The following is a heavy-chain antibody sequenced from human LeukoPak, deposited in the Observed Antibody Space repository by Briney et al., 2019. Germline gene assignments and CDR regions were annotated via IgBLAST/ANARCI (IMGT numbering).Heavy chain of an antibody. CDR2: IYYSGST. J-gene: IGHJ5*02. CDR3: ARGDITIFGVVTNWFDP. D-gene: IGHD3-3*01. Sequence: SETLSLTCTVSGGSISSSSYYWGWIRQPPGKGLEWIGSIYYSGSTYYNPSLKSRVTISVDTSKNQFSLKLSSVTAADTAVYYCARGDITIFGVVTNWFDPWGQGTLVTVSS. V-gene: IGHV4-39*07. CDR1: GGSISSSSYY.